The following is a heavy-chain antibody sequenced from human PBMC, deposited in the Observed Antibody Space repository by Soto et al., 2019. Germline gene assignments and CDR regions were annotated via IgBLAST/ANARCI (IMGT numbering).Heavy chain of an antibody. CDR1: GFTFTSSA. CDR2: TVVGSGNT. Sequence: SVKVSCKGSGFTFTSSAVQWVRQARGQRLEWIGWTVVGSGNTNYAQKFQERVTITRDMSTSTAYMELSSLRSEDTAVYYCAADMPVIHGSSYHYYYYMDVWGKGTTVTVSS. J-gene: IGHJ6*03. V-gene: IGHV1-58*01. CDR3: AADMPVIHGSSYHYYYYMDV. D-gene: IGHD6-6*01.